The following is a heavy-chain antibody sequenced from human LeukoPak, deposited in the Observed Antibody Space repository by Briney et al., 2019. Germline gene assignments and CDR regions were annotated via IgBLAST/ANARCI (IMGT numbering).Heavy chain of an antibody. J-gene: IGHJ3*02. D-gene: IGHD3-10*01. V-gene: IGHV1-69*13. Sequence: VKVSCKASGGTFSSYAISWVRQAPGQGLEWMGGIIPTFGTANYAQKFQGRVTITADESTSTAYMELSSLRSEDTAVYYCAREGGGKLLWFGELLGAFDIWGQGTMVTVSS. CDR2: IIPTFGTA. CDR1: GGTFSSYA. CDR3: AREGGGKLLWFGELLGAFDI.